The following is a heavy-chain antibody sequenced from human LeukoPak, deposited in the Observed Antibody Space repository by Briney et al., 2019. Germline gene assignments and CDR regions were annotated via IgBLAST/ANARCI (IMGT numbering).Heavy chain of an antibody. CDR1: GFTVSSNY. CDR2: IKQDGSEK. Sequence: PGGSLRLSCAASGFTVSSNYMSWVRQAPGKGLEWVANIKQDGSEKYYVDSVKGRFTISRDNAKNSLYLQMNSLRAEDTAVYYCARDPEDYGDYIFDYWGQGTLVTVSS. V-gene: IGHV3-7*01. CDR3: ARDPEDYGDYIFDY. J-gene: IGHJ4*02. D-gene: IGHD4-17*01.